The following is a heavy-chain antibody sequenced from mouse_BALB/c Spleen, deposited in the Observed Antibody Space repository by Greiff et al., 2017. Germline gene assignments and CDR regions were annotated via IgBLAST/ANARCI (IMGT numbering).Heavy chain of an antibody. J-gene: IGHJ2*01. Sequence: VKLVESGPGLVAPSQSLSITCTVSGFSLTSYGVHWVRQPPGKGLEWLGVIWAGGSTNYNSALMSRLSISKDNSKSQVFLKMNSLQTDDTAMYYCARDKGIYYGPLDYWGQGTTLTVSS. CDR3: ARDKGIYYGPLDY. D-gene: IGHD1-2*01. V-gene: IGHV2-9*02. CDR1: GFSLTSYG. CDR2: IWAGGST.